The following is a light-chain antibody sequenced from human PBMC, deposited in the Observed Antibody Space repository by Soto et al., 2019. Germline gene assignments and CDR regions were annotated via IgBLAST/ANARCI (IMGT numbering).Light chain of an antibody. J-gene: IGKJ1*01. CDR1: QSVSSSQ. CDR2: AAS. CDR3: QHYANSVWT. V-gene: IGKV3-20*01. Sequence: IVLTQSPDTLSLSPEERATLSCRASQSVSSSQLVWYQQKPGQAPRLLIYAASSRATGIPDRFSGSGSGTDFTLTVSELETEDFAVYYCQHYANSVWTFGQGTKVEIK.